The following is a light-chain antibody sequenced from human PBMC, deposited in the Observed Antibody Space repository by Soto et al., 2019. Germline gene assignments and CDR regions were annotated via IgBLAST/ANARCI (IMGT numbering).Light chain of an antibody. J-gene: IGLJ1*01. CDR3: SSYTSSSTQV. V-gene: IGLV2-14*01. Sequence: QSALTQPASVSGCPGQSITIPCTGTSSVVGGYNWLYWYQQHPGKAPQLMIYEVSNRPSGVSNRFSGSKSGNTASLTISGLQAENEADYYCSSYTSSSTQVFGTGTKVTV. CDR1: SSVVGGYNW. CDR2: EVS.